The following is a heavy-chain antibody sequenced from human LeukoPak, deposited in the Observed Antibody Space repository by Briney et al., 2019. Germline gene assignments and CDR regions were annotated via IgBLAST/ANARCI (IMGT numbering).Heavy chain of an antibody. D-gene: IGHD4-17*01. CDR2: ISGSGGST. Sequence: AGGSLRLSCAASGFTFSSYGMSWVRQAPGKGLEWVSAISGSGGSTYYADSVKGRFTISRDNSKNTLYLQINSLRAEDTAVYYCAKKSLTTVTYYFDYWGQGTLVTVSS. J-gene: IGHJ4*02. V-gene: IGHV3-23*01. CDR1: GFTFSSYG. CDR3: AKKSLTTVTYYFDY.